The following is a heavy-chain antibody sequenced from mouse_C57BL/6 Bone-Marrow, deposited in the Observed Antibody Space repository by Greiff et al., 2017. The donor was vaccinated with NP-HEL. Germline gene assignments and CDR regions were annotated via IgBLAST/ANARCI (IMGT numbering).Heavy chain of an antibody. CDR1: GYTFTSYW. CDR3: AREGDTVVAPNY. D-gene: IGHD1-1*01. V-gene: IGHV1-64*01. Sequence: VQLQQSGAELVKPGASVKLSCKASGYTFTSYWMHWVKQRPGQGLEWIGMIHPNSGSTNYNEKFKSKATLTVDKSSSTAYMQLSSLTSEDSAVYYCAREGDTVVAPNYWGQGTTLTVSS. J-gene: IGHJ2*01. CDR2: IHPNSGST.